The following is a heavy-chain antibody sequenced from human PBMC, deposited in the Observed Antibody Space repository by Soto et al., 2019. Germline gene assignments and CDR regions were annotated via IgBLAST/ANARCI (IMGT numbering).Heavy chain of an antibody. V-gene: IGHV4-31*03. CDR1: GGSISSGGYY. J-gene: IGHJ6*02. CDR3: AATVREYSYGNINWGYYYDGMDV. Sequence: QVQLQESGPGLVKPSQTLSLTCTVSGGSISSGGYYWSWIRQHPGKGLEWIGYIYYSGSTSYNPCRKLRVTISVDTSMNQFSLKLRSVTAADTAVYYCAATVREYSYGNINWGYYYDGMDVWGQGTTVTVSS. CDR2: IYYSGST. D-gene: IGHD5-18*01.